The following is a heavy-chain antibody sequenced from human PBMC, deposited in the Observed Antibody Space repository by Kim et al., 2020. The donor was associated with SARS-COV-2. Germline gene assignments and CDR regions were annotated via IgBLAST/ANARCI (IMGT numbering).Heavy chain of an antibody. Sequence: ASVKVSCKASGYTFTGYYMHWVRQAPGQGLEWMGWINPNSGGTNYAQKFQGRVTMTRDTSISTAYMELSRLRSDDTAVYYCARAHRVVVIATPPGYWGQGTLVTVSS. CDR1: GYTFTGYY. CDR2: INPNSGGT. D-gene: IGHD2-21*01. CDR3: ARAHRVVVIATPPGY. J-gene: IGHJ4*02. V-gene: IGHV1-2*02.